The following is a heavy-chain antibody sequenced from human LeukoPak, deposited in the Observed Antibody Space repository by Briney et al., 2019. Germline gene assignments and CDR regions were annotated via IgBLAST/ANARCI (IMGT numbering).Heavy chain of an antibody. D-gene: IGHD7-27*01. CDR2: ITTSDGNT. V-gene: IGHV3-23*01. CDR3: AKDGGLWVSAHWGDS. Sequence: GGSLRLSCAVSGFTFSSYAMSWVRQAPGKGLEWVSTITTSDGNTYYADSVKGRFTVSRDNSKNTLFLQMNSLRAEDTAVYYCAKDGGLWVSAHWGDSWGRGTLVTVSS. CDR1: GFTFSSYA. J-gene: IGHJ4*02.